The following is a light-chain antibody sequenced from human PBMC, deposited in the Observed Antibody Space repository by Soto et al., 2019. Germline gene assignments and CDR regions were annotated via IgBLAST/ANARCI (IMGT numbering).Light chain of an antibody. CDR2: SND. J-gene: IGLJ1*01. V-gene: IGLV1-44*01. CDR3: AAWDDSLNGYV. Sequence: QSVLTQPPSASGTPGQRVTISCSGSSSNIRSYTVNWYKQVPGTAPKLLIYSNDRRPSRVPDRFSGSKSGTSASLAIGGLQSEDEADYYCAAWDDSLNGYVFGTGTKVTVL. CDR1: SSNIRSYT.